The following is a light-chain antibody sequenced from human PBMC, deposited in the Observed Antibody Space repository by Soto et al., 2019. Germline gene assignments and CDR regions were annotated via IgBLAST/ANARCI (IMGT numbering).Light chain of an antibody. J-gene: IGKJ5*01. CDR1: QSVSSY. CDR3: QQPPIT. V-gene: IGKV3-11*01. Sequence: EIVLTQSPATLSLSPGERATLSCRASQSVSSYLAWYQQKPGQAPRLLIYDASNRATGIPARFSGSGSGTDFTLTISSLEPEDFAVYHCQQPPITFGQGTRLEIK. CDR2: DAS.